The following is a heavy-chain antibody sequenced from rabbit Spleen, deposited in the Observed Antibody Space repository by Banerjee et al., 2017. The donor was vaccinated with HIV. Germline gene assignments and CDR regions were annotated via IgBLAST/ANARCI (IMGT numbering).Heavy chain of an antibody. V-gene: IGHV1S45*01. CDR3: ARGSAAMTMVITGYYLNL. D-gene: IGHD2-1*01. J-gene: IGHJ4*01. Sequence: QEHLEESGGDLVKPGASLTLTCTASGFSFSSGYYMCWVRQAPGKGLEWIGCIAIGSVRTYYASWAKGRFTISKTSSTTVTLQMTSLTVADTATYFCARGSAAMTMVITGYYLNLWGQGTLVTVS. CDR1: GFSFSSGYY. CDR2: IAIGSVRT.